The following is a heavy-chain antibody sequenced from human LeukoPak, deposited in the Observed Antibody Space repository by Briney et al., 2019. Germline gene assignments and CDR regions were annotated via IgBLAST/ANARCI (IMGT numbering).Heavy chain of an antibody. J-gene: IGHJ4*02. V-gene: IGHV1-8*01. D-gene: IGHD3-22*01. CDR3: ARALRGVYYDSSGYSY. CDR1: GYTFTSYD. Sequence: ASVKVSCXASGYTFTSYDINWVRQATGQGLAWMGWMNPNSGNTGYAQKFQGRVTMTRNTSISTAYMELSSLRSEDTAVYYCARALRGVYYDSSGYSYWGQGTLVTVSS. CDR2: MNPNSGNT.